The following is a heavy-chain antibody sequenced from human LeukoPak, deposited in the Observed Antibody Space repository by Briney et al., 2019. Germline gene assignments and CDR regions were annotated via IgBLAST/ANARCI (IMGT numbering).Heavy chain of an antibody. CDR1: VYTFTSYG. Sequence: ASVKVSCKASVYTFTSYGISWVRQAPGQGLDWMGWISAYNGNTNYAQKLQGRVTMTTDTSTSTAYMELRSLRSDDTAVYYCARADSSSWYVRSTSPVDYWGQGTLVTVSS. CDR3: ARADSSSWYVRSTSPVDY. J-gene: IGHJ4*02. CDR2: ISAYNGNT. D-gene: IGHD6-13*01. V-gene: IGHV1-18*01.